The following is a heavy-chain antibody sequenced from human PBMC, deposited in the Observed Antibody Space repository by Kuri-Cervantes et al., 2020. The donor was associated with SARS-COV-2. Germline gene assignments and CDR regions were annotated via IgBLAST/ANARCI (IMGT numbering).Heavy chain of an antibody. D-gene: IGHD6-6*01. CDR2: ISWNSVSI. CDR3: ATAGSSSYWYFDL. Sequence: SLKISCAASGFTFGDYAMHWVRQAPGKGLEWVSGISWNSVSIGYADSVKGRFTISRDNARNSLYLQMNSLRAEDMALYYCATAGSSSYWYFDLWGRGTLVTVSS. V-gene: IGHV3-9*03. CDR1: GFTFGDYA. J-gene: IGHJ2*01.